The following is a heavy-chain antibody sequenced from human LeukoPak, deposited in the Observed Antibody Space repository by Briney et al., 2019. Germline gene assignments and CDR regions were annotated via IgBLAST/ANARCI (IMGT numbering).Heavy chain of an antibody. V-gene: IGHV3-48*04. J-gene: IGHJ4*02. CDR2: ISGSGSTI. CDR3: ARDRGDYDSSGYFHYFDY. Sequence: GGSLRLSCAASGFSFSTYSMNWFRQAPGKGLEWVSYISGSGSTIYYPDSVKGRFTISRDNAKNSLYLQMNSLRAEDTAVYYCARDRGDYDSSGYFHYFDYWGQGTLVTVSS. CDR1: GFSFSTYS. D-gene: IGHD3-22*01.